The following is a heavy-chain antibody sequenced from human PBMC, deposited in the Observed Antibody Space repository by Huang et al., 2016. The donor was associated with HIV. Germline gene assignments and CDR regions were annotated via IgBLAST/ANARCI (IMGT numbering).Heavy chain of an antibody. CDR1: GGSFRGYY. V-gene: IGHV4-34*01. CDR2: INHGGST. Sequence: QVHLQQWGAGLLKPSETLSLTCAVYGGSFRGYYWNWIRPSPGKGLEWIGQINHGGSTNYNPSLESRVTMSVDPSKKQFSLKLSSVSVADSAVYYCAREIMISFGGPFDPWGQGTLVSVSS. D-gene: IGHD3-16*01. CDR3: AREIMISFGGPFDP. J-gene: IGHJ5*02.